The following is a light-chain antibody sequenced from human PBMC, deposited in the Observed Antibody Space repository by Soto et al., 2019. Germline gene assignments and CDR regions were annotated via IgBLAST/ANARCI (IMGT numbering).Light chain of an antibody. Sequence: AIQMTQSPSSLSASVGDRVTITCRASLDISDDVGWYQQTPGKAPKLLISGASRLQSGVPSRFSGSGSGAAFTLTITSLRPEDSATYYCLQNHNYPRTFGQGTKVEI. CDR3: LQNHNYPRT. V-gene: IGKV1-6*01. J-gene: IGKJ1*01. CDR2: GAS. CDR1: LDISDD.